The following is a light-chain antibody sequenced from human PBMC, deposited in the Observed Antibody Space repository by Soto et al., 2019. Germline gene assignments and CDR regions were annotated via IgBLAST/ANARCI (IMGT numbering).Light chain of an antibody. CDR3: GTWDSSLSAGPVV. J-gene: IGLJ2*01. CDR2: ENN. CDR1: SSNIGNNY. V-gene: IGLV1-51*02. Sequence: QAVVTQPPSVSAAPGQKVTISCSGSSSNIGNNYVSWYQQLPGTAPKLLIYENNKRPSGIPDRFSGSKSGTSATLGITGLQTGDEAYYYCGTWDSSLSAGPVVFGGGTKLTVL.